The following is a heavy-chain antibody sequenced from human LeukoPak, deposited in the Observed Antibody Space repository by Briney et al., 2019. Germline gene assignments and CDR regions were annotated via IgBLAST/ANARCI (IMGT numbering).Heavy chain of an antibody. J-gene: IGHJ3*02. Sequence: SETLSLTRTVSGGSISSYYWSWIRQPPGKGLEWIGYIYYSGSTNYNPSLKSRVTISVDTSKNQFSLKLSSVTAADTAVYYCARAVVSDAFDIWGQGTMVTVSS. V-gene: IGHV4-59*01. D-gene: IGHD2-21*01. CDR2: IYYSGST. CDR3: ARAVVSDAFDI. CDR1: GGSISSYY.